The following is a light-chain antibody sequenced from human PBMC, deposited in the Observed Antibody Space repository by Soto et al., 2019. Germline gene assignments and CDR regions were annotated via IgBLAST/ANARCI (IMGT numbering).Light chain of an antibody. J-gene: IGKJ1*01. V-gene: IGKV3-20*01. CDR3: QHYGSSPPWT. CDR1: QSFSRTY. Sequence: EIVLTQSPGTLSLSPGQRATLSCRASQSFSRTYLASFQQKPGQPPRLLIYGTSSRATGTPDRFSGGGSGTDFTLTISRLEPEDFAAYYCQHYGSSPPWTFGQGTKVEVK. CDR2: GTS.